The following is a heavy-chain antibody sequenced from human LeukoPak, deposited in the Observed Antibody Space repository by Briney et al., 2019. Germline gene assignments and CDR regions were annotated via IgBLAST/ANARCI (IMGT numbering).Heavy chain of an antibody. D-gene: IGHD6-19*01. V-gene: IGHV4-61*02. Sequence: SETLSLTCTVSGGSISSGSYYWSWIRQPAGKGLEWIGRIYTSGSTNYNPSLKSRVTISVDTSKNQFSLKLSSETAADTAVYYCARSQSTGWYNGGLDVWGQGTTVTVSS. CDR3: ARSQSTGWYNGGLDV. J-gene: IGHJ6*02. CDR1: GGSISSGSYY. CDR2: IYTSGST.